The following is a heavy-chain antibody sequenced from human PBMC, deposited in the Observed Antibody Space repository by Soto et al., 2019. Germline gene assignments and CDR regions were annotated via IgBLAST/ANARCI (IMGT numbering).Heavy chain of an antibody. D-gene: IGHD3-10*01. CDR3: ARDGRDRYYYGSGSYRGDAFDI. V-gene: IGHV3-53*01. Sequence: PGGSLRLSCAASGFTVSSNYMSWVRQAPGKGLEWVSVIYSGGSTYYADSVKGRFTISRDNSKNTLYRQMNSLRAEDTAVYYCARDGRDRYYYGSGSYRGDAFDIWGQGTMVTVSS. J-gene: IGHJ3*02. CDR1: GFTVSSNY. CDR2: IYSGGST.